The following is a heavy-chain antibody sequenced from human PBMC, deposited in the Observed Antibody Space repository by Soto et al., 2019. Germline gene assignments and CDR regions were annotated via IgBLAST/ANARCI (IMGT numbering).Heavy chain of an antibody. CDR1: GGASVTPINY. Sequence: PSETLSLTCTVTGGASVTPINYWTWVRRAPGKGLEWIGEIYHSGSTNYNPSLKSRVSISVDKSKNQLSLKLTSVTAADTAMYYCARGLAAEEFFDYWGQGTLVTVSS. CDR3: ARGLAAEEFFDY. D-gene: IGHD6-13*01. CDR2: IYHSGST. J-gene: IGHJ4*02. V-gene: IGHV4-4*02.